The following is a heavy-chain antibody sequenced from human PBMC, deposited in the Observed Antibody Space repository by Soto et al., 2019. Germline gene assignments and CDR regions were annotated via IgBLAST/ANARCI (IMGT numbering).Heavy chain of an antibody. J-gene: IGHJ6*02. CDR2: MNPNSGNT. D-gene: IGHD2-15*01. V-gene: IGHV1-8*01. Sequence: QVQLVQSGAEVKKPGASVKVSCKASGYTFTSYDINWVRQATGQGLEWMGWMNPNSGNTGYAQKFQGRDTMTRNTSISTAYMELSSLRSEDTAVYYCAREFVVVVAATRYYGMDVWGQGTTVTVSS. CDR1: GYTFTSYD. CDR3: AREFVVVVAATRYYGMDV.